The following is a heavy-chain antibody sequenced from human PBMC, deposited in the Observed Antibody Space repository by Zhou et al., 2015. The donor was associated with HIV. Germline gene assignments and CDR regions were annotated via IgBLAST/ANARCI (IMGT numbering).Heavy chain of an antibody. D-gene: IGHD3-16*01. CDR1: GFIFDDYA. J-gene: IGHJ4*02. Sequence: EVQLVESGGGLVQPGMALRISCTASGFIFDDYAMHWVRQAPGKGLEWVSYISWNSGVIVYADSVKGRFTLSRDNAKNSVHLQMNSLRTEDTALYYCVKARRSLVELLDEWGRGTLVTVSS. CDR2: ISWNSGVI. CDR3: VKARRSLVELLDE. V-gene: IGHV3-9*01.